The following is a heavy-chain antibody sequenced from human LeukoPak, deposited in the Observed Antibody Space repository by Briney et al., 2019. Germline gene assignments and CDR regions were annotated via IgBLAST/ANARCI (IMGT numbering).Heavy chain of an antibody. V-gene: IGHV4-39*07. CDR1: GDSISSRSYY. D-gene: IGHD3-22*01. CDR2: ISYTGST. Sequence: SETLSLTCTVSGDSISSRSYYWGWIRQPPGQGLEWIGHISYTGSTYYNPSLKSRVTISVDTSKNQFSLQLRSVTAADTAVYYCARDRYYEPLDYWGQGTLVTVST. CDR3: ARDRYYEPLDY. J-gene: IGHJ4*02.